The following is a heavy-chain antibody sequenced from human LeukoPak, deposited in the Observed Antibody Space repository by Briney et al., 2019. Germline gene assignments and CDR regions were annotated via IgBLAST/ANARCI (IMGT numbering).Heavy chain of an antibody. D-gene: IGHD3-16*02. CDR3: ARDRDYVWGTYRALWVMDV. CDR1: GFTFNCYS. CDR2: ISTTGSYI. V-gene: IGHV3-21*01. J-gene: IGHJ6*02. Sequence: GGSLRLSCAASGFTFNCYSMNWVRQTPGKGLEWVSSISTTGSYIYYADSVKGRFTISRDNAKNSLYLQMNSLRAEDTAVYYCARDRDYVWGTYRALWVMDVWGQGTTVTVSS.